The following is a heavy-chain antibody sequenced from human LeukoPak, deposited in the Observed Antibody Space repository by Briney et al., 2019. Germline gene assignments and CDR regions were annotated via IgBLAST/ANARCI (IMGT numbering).Heavy chain of an antibody. CDR3: ARDRSRDGYNLAY. CDR2: IYYSGST. CDR1: GGSISSYY. J-gene: IGHJ4*02. D-gene: IGHD5-24*01. Sequence: SETLSLTCTVSGGSISSYYWNWIRQPPGKGLEWIGYIYYSGSTNYNPSLKSGVTISVDTSKNQFSLKLSSVTAADTAVYYCARDRSRDGYNLAYWGQGTLVTVSS. V-gene: IGHV4-59*01.